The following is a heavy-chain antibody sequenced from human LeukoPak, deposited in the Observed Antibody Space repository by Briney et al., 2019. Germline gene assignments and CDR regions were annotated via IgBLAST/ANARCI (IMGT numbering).Heavy chain of an antibody. Sequence: PSETLSLTCTVSGGSFSGYYWSWIRQPPGKGLEWIGEINHSGSTNYNPSLKSRVTISVDTSKNQFSLKLSSVTAADTAVYYCARGRGVRGKFDYWGQGTLVTVSS. V-gene: IGHV4-34*01. CDR3: ARGRGVRGKFDY. CDR1: GGSFSGYY. CDR2: INHSGST. J-gene: IGHJ4*02. D-gene: IGHD3-10*01.